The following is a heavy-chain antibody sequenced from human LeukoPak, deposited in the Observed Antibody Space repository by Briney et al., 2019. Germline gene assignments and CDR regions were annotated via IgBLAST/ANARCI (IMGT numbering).Heavy chain of an antibody. CDR2: TRNKANSYTT. V-gene: IGHV3-72*01. CDR1: GFTFSDHY. Sequence: PGGSLRLSCAASGFTFSDHYMDWVRQAPGKGLEWVGRTRNKANSYTTEYAASVKGRFTISRDYSKYSLYLQMNSLKTEDTAVYYCARASMRGSLYYFDYSGQGTLVTVSS. J-gene: IGHJ4*02. D-gene: IGHD1-26*01. CDR3: ARASMRGSLYYFDY.